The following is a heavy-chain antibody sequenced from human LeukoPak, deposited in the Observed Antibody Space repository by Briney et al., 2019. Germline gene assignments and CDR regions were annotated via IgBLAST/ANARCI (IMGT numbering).Heavy chain of an antibody. Sequence: GGSLRLSCAASGFTFSSYSMNWVRQAPGKGLEWVSSVSSSSSYIYYADSVKGRFTISRDNAKNSLYLQMNSLRAEDTAVYYCARDLGSLRSSYWYFDLWGRGTLVTVSS. V-gene: IGHV3-21*01. J-gene: IGHJ2*01. D-gene: IGHD5-12*01. CDR3: ARDLGSLRSSYWYFDL. CDR1: GFTFSSYS. CDR2: VSSSSSYI.